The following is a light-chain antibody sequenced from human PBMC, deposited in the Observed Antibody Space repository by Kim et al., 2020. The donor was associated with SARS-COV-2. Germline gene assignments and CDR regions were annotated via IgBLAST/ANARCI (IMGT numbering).Light chain of an antibody. Sequence: ELTQPPSASGTTGQSVTISCSGGNANIGKTFVYWYQQLPGTAPKLLIYGNNQRPSGVPDRFSGSKSGTSASLAISGLRSEDEADYYCAAWDDSLSGRLFGGGTKLTVL. CDR3: AAWDDSLSGRL. CDR1: NANIGKTF. J-gene: IGLJ3*02. CDR2: GNN. V-gene: IGLV1-47*02.